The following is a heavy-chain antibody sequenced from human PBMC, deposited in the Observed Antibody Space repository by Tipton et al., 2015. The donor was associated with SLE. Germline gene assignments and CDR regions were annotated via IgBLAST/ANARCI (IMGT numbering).Heavy chain of an antibody. CDR2: INHSGST. D-gene: IGHD2-2*01. J-gene: IGHJ3*02. CDR3: RFYPYSDIVVVPAANDAFDI. V-gene: IGHV4-34*01. Sequence: TLSLTCAVYGGSFSGYYWSWIRQPPGKGLEWIGEINHSGSTNYNPSLKSQFTISVDTSKNQFSLKLSSVTAADTAVYYWRFYPYSDIVVVPAANDAFDIWGQGTMVTVSS. CDR1: GGSFSGYY.